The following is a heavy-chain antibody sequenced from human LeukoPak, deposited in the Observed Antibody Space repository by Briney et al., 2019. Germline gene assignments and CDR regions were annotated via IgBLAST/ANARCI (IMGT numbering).Heavy chain of an antibody. V-gene: IGHV3-7*01. CDR1: GFTFSSYW. Sequence: GGSLRLSCAASGFTFSSYWMCWVRQAPGKGLEWVASIKQDGGHKYYVDSVEGRFIISRDNAKNSLYLQMHSLRAEDTAVDYCLSSTRSHRFDYWGQGILVTVSS. CDR2: IKQDGGHK. J-gene: IGHJ4*02. CDR3: LSSTRSHRFDY. D-gene: IGHD2/OR15-2a*01.